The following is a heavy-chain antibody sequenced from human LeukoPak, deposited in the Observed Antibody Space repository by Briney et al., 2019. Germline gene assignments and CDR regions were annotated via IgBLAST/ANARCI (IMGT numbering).Heavy chain of an antibody. D-gene: IGHD2-2*02. J-gene: IGHJ4*02. CDR3: AKYTGYYFDY. V-gene: IGHV3-7*01. CDR1: GFTFSSNW. Sequence: GGSLRRSCAASGFTFSSNWMSWVRQAPGKGLEWLAKIKQDGSETCHMDSVKGRFTISRDNAKNSLYLQMNSLRAEDTAVYYCAKYTGYYFDYWGQGILVTVPS. CDR2: IKQDGSET.